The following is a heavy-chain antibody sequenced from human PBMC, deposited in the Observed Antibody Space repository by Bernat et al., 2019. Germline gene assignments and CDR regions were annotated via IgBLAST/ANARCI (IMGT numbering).Heavy chain of an antibody. CDR2: ISGSGGST. D-gene: IGHD5-12*01. CDR1: GFTFSSYA. J-gene: IGHJ4*02. V-gene: IGHV3-23*04. CDR3: AKDRIVATIWGLFDY. Sequence: VQLVESGGGVVQPGRSLRLSCAASGFTFSSYAMSWVRQAPGKGLDWVSAISGSGGSTYYADSVKGRFTISRDNSKNTLYLQMNSLRAEDTAVYYCAKDRIVATIWGLFDYWGQGTLVTVSS.